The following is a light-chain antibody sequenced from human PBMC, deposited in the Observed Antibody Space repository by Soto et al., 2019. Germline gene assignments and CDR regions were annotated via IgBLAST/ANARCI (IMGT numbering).Light chain of an antibody. CDR2: EVS. J-gene: IGKJ4*01. CDR3: MQSLQLHVT. Sequence: DLVLTPTPLSLSVTPGQPASISCKSSQSLSHSDGETYLYWDLQKPGQPPQLLLYEVSNRFSGVTNRLSGSASGIDCTLNISRVEAEDGGVYYSMQSLQLHVTFGGGTKVEIK. V-gene: IGKV2D-29*01. CDR1: QSLSHSDGETY.